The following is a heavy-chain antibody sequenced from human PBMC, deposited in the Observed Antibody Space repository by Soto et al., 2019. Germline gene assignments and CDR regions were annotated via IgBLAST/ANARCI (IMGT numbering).Heavy chain of an antibody. V-gene: IGHV3-21*01. J-gene: IGHJ6*02. Sequence: GGSLRLSYVGSGFNFSTYSIHCVRQAPGKGLEWVSSISSRSDIYYANSVKGRFTISRDNAKNSVSLQMNSLRAEDTAVYYCAREYTAWPLAYGLDVWGQGTTVTVSS. CDR1: GFNFSTYS. D-gene: IGHD2-2*02. CDR2: ISSRSDI. CDR3: AREYTAWPLAYGLDV.